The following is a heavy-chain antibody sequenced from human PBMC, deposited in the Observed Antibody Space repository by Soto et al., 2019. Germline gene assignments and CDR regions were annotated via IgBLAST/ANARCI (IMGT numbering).Heavy chain of an antibody. V-gene: IGHV3-74*01. CDR2: INTDGSST. D-gene: IGHD1-26*01. CDR3: ARDGGAAFHS. Sequence: EVQLVESGGGLAQPGGSLRLSCAASGFTFSSYWMHWVRQAPGKGLVWVSRINTDGSSTTYADSVEGRFTVSSDNAKNALYLQVICLRVEDTAVYYCARDGGAAFHSWGQGTVVTVSS. CDR1: GFTFSSYW. J-gene: IGHJ4*02.